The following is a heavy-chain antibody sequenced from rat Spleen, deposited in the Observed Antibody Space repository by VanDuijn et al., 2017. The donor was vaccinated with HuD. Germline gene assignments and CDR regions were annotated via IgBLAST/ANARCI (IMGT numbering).Heavy chain of an antibody. Sequence: EVQLVESGGGLVQPGRSLKLSCAASGFTFSSFAMAWVRQAPKKGLEWVATITHSDGSTYYPDSVRGRFTISRDNARNTLYLQMNSLRSEDTATYYCTRENWVLDAWGQGTSVTVSS. D-gene: IGHD3-6*01. CDR1: GFTFSSFA. CDR2: ITHSDGST. V-gene: IGHV5-46*01. CDR3: TRENWVLDA. J-gene: IGHJ4*01.